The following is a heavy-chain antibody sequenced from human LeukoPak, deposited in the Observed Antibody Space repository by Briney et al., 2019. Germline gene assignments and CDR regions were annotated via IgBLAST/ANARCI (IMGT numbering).Heavy chain of an antibody. D-gene: IGHD2-2*01. CDR2: ISSSGSTI. CDR1: GFTFSTYE. Sequence: TGGSLRLSCAASGFTFSTYEMNWVRQAPGKGLEWVSYISSSGSTIYYADSVKGRFTISRDNAKNSLYLQMNSLRAEDTAVYYCARKYCSSTSCLFDNWGQGTLVTVSS. J-gene: IGHJ4*02. CDR3: ARKYCSSTSCLFDN. V-gene: IGHV3-48*03.